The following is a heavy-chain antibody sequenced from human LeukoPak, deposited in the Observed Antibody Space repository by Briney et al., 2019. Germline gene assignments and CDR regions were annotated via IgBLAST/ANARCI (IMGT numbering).Heavy chain of an antibody. CDR2: ISHDGAHT. Sequence: GGSLRLSCAASGFTFSGYAMSWVRLAPGKGLEWVSTISHDGAHTYHTDSVKGRFTISRDNSRNTLFLQMNSLRAEDTAMYYCAKDRNVLAGSYTPLDYWGLGALVTVSS. J-gene: IGHJ4*02. CDR1: GFTFSGYA. D-gene: IGHD3-9*01. CDR3: AKDRNVLAGSYTPLDY. V-gene: IGHV3-23*01.